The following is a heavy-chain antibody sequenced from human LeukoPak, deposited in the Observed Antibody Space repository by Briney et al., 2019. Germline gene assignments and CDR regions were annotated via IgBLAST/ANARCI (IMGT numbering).Heavy chain of an antibody. CDR3: AKDISTGGSGVDY. J-gene: IGHJ4*02. V-gene: IGHV3-9*01. D-gene: IGHD2-8*02. CDR2: ISWNSGSI. CDR1: GFTFDDYA. Sequence: PGWSLRLSCAASGFTFDDYAMHWVRQAPGKGLEWVSGISWNSGSIGYADSVKGRFTISRDNAKNSLYLQMNSLRAEDTALYYCAKDISTGGSGVDYWGQGTLVTVSS.